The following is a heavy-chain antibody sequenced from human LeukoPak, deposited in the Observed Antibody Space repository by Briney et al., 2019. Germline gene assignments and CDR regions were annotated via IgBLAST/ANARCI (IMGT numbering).Heavy chain of an antibody. D-gene: IGHD4-11*01. J-gene: IGHJ4*02. CDR2: IYHSGTT. Sequence: SETLSLTCSVPGGSISSYYWTWIRQPPGKGLEWIGYIYHSGTTNYDPSLKGRVTISVDTSKNQFSLMLSSVTAADTAVYYCARQRDAYTNDSPFDLWGQGSLVTVS. V-gene: IGHV4-59*08. CDR3: ARQRDAYTNDSPFDL. CDR1: GGSISSYY.